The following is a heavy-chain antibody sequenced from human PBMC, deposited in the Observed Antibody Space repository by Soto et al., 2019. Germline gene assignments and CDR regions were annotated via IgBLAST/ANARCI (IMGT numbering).Heavy chain of an antibody. CDR3: ARERYASSWPDLDY. CDR2: IHSDGSSS. D-gene: IGHD6-13*01. V-gene: IGHV3-74*01. Sequence: GGSLRLSCAASGFTFSSYWMHWVRQAPGKGLVWVSRIHSDGSSSSYADSVKGRFTFSRDNAENTLYLQMNSLRAEDTAIYYCARERYASSWPDLDYWGQGTPVTVSS. CDR1: GFTFSSYW. J-gene: IGHJ4*02.